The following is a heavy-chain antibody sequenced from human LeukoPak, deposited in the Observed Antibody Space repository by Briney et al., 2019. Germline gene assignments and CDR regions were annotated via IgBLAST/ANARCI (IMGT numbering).Heavy chain of an antibody. D-gene: IGHD4-23*01. J-gene: IGHJ4*02. CDR3: ARGDYGGNTYYFDN. Sequence: GGSLRLSXAASGFTFSRYWMSWVRQAPGKGPEWVANIKKDGSEKYYVDSVKGRFTISRDNAKNSLYLQMNSLRAEDTAVYYCARGDYGGNTYYFDNWGQRTLVTVSS. CDR1: GFTFSRYW. V-gene: IGHV3-7*04. CDR2: IKKDGSEK.